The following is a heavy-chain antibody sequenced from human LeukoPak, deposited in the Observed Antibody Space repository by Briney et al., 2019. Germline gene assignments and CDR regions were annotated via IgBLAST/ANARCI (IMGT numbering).Heavy chain of an antibody. CDR1: DGSISSSSYY. CDR3: ARPSDPATVRAPFDS. J-gene: IGHJ4*02. V-gene: IGHV4-39*01. Sequence: PSETLSLTCTVSDGSISSSSYYWGWIRQPPGKGLEWIGSIYYSGSTYYNPSLNSRVTISVNTSKNQFSLELSSVPAADTAVYYCARPSDPATVRAPFDSWGQGTLVTVSS. D-gene: IGHD4-17*01. CDR2: IYYSGST.